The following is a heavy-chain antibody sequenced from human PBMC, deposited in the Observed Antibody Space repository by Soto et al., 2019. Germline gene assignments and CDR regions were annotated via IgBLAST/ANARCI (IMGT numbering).Heavy chain of an antibody. V-gene: IGHV1-2*04. Sequence: ASVKVSCKASGYTFTGYYMHWVRQAPGQGLEWMGWINPNSGGTNYAQKFQGWVTMTRDTSISTAYMELSRLRSDDTAVYYCARDGEGIAVAGTSENWFDPWGQGTLVTVSS. J-gene: IGHJ5*02. CDR3: ARDGEGIAVAGTSENWFDP. CDR1: GYTFTGYY. CDR2: INPNSGGT. D-gene: IGHD6-19*01.